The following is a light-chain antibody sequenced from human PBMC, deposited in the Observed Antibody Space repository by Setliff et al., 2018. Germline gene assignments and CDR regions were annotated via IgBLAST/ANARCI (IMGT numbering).Light chain of an antibody. V-gene: IGLV2-14*01. CDR3: SSYTSSRTKV. J-gene: IGLJ1*01. Sequence: ALTQPASVSGSPGQSITISCTGTSSDVGGYNYVSWYLQYPGKAPKLMIYEVSNRPSGVSNRFSGSKSGNTASLTISGLQAEDEGDYYCSSYTSSRTKVFGSGTKVTVL. CDR1: SSDVGGYNY. CDR2: EVS.